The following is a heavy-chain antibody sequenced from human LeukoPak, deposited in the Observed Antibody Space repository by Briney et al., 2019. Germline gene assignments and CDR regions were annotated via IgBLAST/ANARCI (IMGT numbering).Heavy chain of an antibody. CDR3: AKDAGQWQNWNWFAP. V-gene: IGHV3-30*18. CDR1: EITFSSYA. D-gene: IGHD6-19*01. CDR2: ISHDGGKT. J-gene: IGHJ5*02. Sequence: GGSLRLSCAASEITFSSYAMSWVRQAPGKGLEWVAAISHDGGKTYYGDSVKGRFTISRDNSENTLYLQMNSLRPEDTAMYYCAKDAGQWQNWNWFAPWGQGTLVIVSS.